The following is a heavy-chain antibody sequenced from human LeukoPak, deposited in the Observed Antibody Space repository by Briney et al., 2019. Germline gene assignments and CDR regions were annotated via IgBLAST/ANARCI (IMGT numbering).Heavy chain of an antibody. V-gene: IGHV4-59*01. D-gene: IGHD1-26*01. Sequence: SETPSLTCTVSGGSISSYYWSWLRQPPGKGLESIGYIYYSGSTNYNPSLKSRVTISVDTSKNQFSLKLSSVTAADTAVYYCALEWELGKVDYWGQGTLVTVSS. J-gene: IGHJ4*02. CDR2: IYYSGST. CDR1: GGSISSYY. CDR3: ALEWELGKVDY.